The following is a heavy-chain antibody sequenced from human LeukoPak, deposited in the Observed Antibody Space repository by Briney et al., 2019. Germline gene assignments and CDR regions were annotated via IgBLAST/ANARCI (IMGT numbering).Heavy chain of an antibody. CDR1: GGTFLSHI. CDR3: ARVNLRGSNYNWFDP. D-gene: IGHD3-10*01. Sequence: ASVTVSCKTSGGTFLSHIFSWVRQAPGHGLEWIGKITPVIETAKYAQTFQGRVSIYTDKDTTTVYMDLSGLRPDDTADYYCARVNLRGSNYNWFDPWGQGTRVIVSS. V-gene: IGHV1-69*08. J-gene: IGHJ5*02. CDR2: ITPVIETA.